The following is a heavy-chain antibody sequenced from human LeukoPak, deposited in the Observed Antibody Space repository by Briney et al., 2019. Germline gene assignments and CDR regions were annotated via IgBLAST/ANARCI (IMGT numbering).Heavy chain of an antibody. CDR1: GGSISSYY. D-gene: IGHD4-17*01. V-gene: IGHV4-4*07. CDR3: AREYGDFDY. J-gene: IGHJ4*02. Sequence: SETLSLTCTVSGGSISSYYWSWIRQPAGKGLEWIGRIDASGRTNYNPSLKSRVTMSVDTSKKQSSLKVNSVTAADTAVYYCAREYGDFDYWGQGTLVTVSS. CDR2: IDASGRT.